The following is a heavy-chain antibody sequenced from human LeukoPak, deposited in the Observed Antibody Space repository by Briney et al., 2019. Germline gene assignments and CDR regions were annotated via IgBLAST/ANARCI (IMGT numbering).Heavy chain of an antibody. V-gene: IGHV1-69*13. J-gene: IGHJ6*02. CDR1: GGTFSSYA. CDR3: ARERFLEWLSQYYYYGMDV. D-gene: IGHD3-3*01. Sequence: EASVKVSCKASGGTFSSYAISWVRQAPGQGLEWMGGIIPIFGTANYAQKFQGRVTITADESTGTAYMELSSLRSEDTAVYYCARERFLEWLSQYYYYGMDVWGQGTTVTVSS. CDR2: IIPIFGTA.